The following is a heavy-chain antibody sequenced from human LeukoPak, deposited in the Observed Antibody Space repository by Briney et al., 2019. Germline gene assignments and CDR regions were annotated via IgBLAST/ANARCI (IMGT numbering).Heavy chain of an antibody. CDR1: GFTFSSYG. CDR3: ARDLVAAAGLYYYYYYGMDV. J-gene: IGHJ6*02. CDR2: IWYDGSNK. V-gene: IGHV3-33*01. Sequence: YPGRSLRLSCAASGFTFSSYGMHWVRQAPGKGLEWVAVIWYDGSNKYYADSVKGRFTISRDNSKNTLYLQMNSLRAEDTAVYYCARDLVAAAGLYYYYYYGMDVWGQGTTVTASS. D-gene: IGHD6-13*01.